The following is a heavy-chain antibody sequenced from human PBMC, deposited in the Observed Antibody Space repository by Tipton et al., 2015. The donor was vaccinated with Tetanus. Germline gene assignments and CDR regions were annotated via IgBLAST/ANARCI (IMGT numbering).Heavy chain of an antibody. V-gene: IGHV6-1*01. CDR3: ARGDVSFDI. CDR1: GDSVSSNSAV. D-gene: IGHD2-8*01. Sequence: PGLVKPSQTLSLTCAISGDSVSSNSAVWNWIRQSPSRGLEWLGRTYYKSRWSTNYAVSVKGRITINPDTSKNQFSLQLTSMTPEDAAVYYCARGDVSFDIWGHGTMVTVSS. J-gene: IGHJ3*02. CDR2: TYYKSRWST.